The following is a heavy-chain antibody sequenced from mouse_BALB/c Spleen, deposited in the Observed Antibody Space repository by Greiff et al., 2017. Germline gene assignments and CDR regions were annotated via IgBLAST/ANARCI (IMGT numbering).Heavy chain of an antibody. CDR3: ARLTGTVAY. V-gene: IGHV5-12-2*01. CDR2: ISNGGGST. J-gene: IGHJ3*01. D-gene: IGHD4-1*01. Sequence: EVQLVESGGGLVQPGGSLKLSCAASGFTFSSYTMSWVRQTPEKRLEWVAYISNGGGSTYYPDTVKGRFTISRDNAKNTLYLQMSSLKSEDTAMYYCARLTGTVAYWGQGTLVTVSA. CDR1: GFTFSSYT.